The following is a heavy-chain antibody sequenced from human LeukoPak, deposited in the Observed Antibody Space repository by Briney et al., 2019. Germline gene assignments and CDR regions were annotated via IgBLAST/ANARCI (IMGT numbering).Heavy chain of an antibody. CDR3: ARSEIDDYSRY. D-gene: IGHD3-16*01. J-gene: IGHJ4*02. CDR1: GYSISSGYH. Sequence: SETLSLTCSVSGYSISSGYHWAWFRQTPGKRLEWLGSIYQDGSTYDNLSLKSRVTLSVDASKNQFSLKMKTVTVADTAVYYCARSEIDDYSRYWGQGTLVLVSS. CDR2: IYQDGST. V-gene: IGHV4-38-2*02.